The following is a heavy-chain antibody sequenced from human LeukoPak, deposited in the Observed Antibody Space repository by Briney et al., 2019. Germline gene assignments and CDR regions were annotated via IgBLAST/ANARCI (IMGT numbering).Heavy chain of an antibody. D-gene: IGHD4-23*01. V-gene: IGHV3-53*01. CDR2: IYTGGNT. CDR1: GFTVDSNY. CDR3: AKSAMVVTPVPDDFDY. J-gene: IGHJ4*02. Sequence: GGSLRLSCAASGFTVDSNYLSWVRQAPGKGLEWVSTIYTGGNTYYAASVKGRFTISRDFSKNTVFLHMNSLRAEDTAVYYCAKSAMVVTPVPDDFDYWGQGTLVTVSS.